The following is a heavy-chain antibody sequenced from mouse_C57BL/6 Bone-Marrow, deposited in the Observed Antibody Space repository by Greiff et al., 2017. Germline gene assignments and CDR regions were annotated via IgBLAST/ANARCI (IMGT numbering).Heavy chain of an antibody. CDR3: SRDGDDRDYYAMDY. J-gene: IGHJ4*01. Sequence: QVQLQQPGAELVRPGSSVKLSCKASGYTFTSYWMHWVKQRPIQGLEWIGNIDPSDSETHYNQKFKAKATLTVDKSSSTAYMQLSSLTSEDSAIYYCSRDGDDRDYYAMDYWGQGTSVTVSA. D-gene: IGHD2-2*01. CDR2: IDPSDSET. CDR1: GYTFTSYW. V-gene: IGHV1-52*01.